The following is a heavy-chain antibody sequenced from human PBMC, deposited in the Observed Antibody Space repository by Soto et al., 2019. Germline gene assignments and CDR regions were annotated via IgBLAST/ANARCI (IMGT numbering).Heavy chain of an antibody. Sequence: SETLSLTCSVSGYSVTSSDYYWAWIRQTPGKGLEWIGSMFYSGLTYYNPSLKGRVTLSVDTSKNQFSVRLNSVTAADTAVYYCAPLSVSLSGPYGIHVWGQGTTVTVSS. J-gene: IGHJ6*02. CDR1: GYSVTSSDYY. CDR2: MFYSGLT. CDR3: APLSVSLSGPYGIHV. V-gene: IGHV4-39*01. D-gene: IGHD2-15*01.